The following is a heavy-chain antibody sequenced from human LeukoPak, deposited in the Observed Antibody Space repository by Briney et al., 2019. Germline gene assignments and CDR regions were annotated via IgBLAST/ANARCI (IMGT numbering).Heavy chain of an antibody. CDR3: AREASGTQPLY. CDR2: IWYDGSNK. Sequence: PGGSLRLSCAASGFTSSSYGMHWVRQAPGKGLEWVAVIWYDGSNKYYADSVKGRFTISRDNSKNTLYLQMNSLRAEDTAVYYCAREASGTQPLYWGQGTLVTVSS. V-gene: IGHV3-33*01. J-gene: IGHJ4*02. D-gene: IGHD1-1*01. CDR1: GFTSSSYG.